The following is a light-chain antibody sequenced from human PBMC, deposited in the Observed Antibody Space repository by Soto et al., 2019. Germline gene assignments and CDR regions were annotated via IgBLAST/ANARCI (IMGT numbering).Light chain of an antibody. V-gene: IGKV3-11*01. Sequence: EIVSTQSPATLSLSPGERATLSCRASQSVTSYLAWYEHKPGQAPRLLIYDATNRATGIPARFSGSGSGTDFTLTISGLEPEDFAVYYCQQRTNWLTFGGGTRVEI. CDR3: QQRTNWLT. CDR2: DAT. CDR1: QSVTSY. J-gene: IGKJ4*01.